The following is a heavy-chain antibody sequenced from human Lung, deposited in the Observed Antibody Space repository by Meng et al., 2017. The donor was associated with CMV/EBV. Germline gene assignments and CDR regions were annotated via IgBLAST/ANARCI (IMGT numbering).Heavy chain of an antibody. Sequence: SVKVSXKASGGTFSNYAFSWVRQAPGQGLEWMGGIIPIFGIANYAQKFQGRVTIATDESTSTAYMELISLRPEDTAVYYCARDRTGDCSSTSCYNYYYYYGMDVWGEGXTVT. CDR3: ARDRTGDCSSTSCYNYYYYYGMDV. J-gene: IGHJ6*02. D-gene: IGHD2-2*02. CDR1: GGTFSNYA. V-gene: IGHV1-69*05. CDR2: IIPIFGIA.